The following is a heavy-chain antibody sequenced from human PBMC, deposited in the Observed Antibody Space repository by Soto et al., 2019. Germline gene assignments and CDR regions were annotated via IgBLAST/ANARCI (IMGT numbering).Heavy chain of an antibody. CDR3: AREDCSGGSCYDAFDI. CDR2: INPNSGGT. CDR1: GYTFTGYY. D-gene: IGHD2-15*01. Sequence: ASVKVSCKASGYTFTGYYMHWVRQAPGQWLEWMGWINPNSGGTNYAQKFQGWVTMTRDTSISTAYMELSRLRSDDTAVYYCAREDCSGGSCYDAFDIWGQGTMVTVSS. V-gene: IGHV1-2*04. J-gene: IGHJ3*02.